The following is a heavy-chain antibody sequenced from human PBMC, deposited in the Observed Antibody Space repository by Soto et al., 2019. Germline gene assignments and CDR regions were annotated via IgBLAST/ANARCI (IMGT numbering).Heavy chain of an antibody. Sequence: EVQLLESGGGLVQPGGSLRLSCAASGFTFSSYAMNWVRQAPGKGLEWVSVISGSGGSTYYADSVKGRFTISRDNSKNALYLQMISLRAEYTAVYYCAKRTVGWYFDLWGRGTLVTVSS. CDR1: GFTFSSYA. V-gene: IGHV3-23*01. CDR2: ISGSGGST. D-gene: IGHD4-17*01. J-gene: IGHJ2*01. CDR3: AKRTVGWYFDL.